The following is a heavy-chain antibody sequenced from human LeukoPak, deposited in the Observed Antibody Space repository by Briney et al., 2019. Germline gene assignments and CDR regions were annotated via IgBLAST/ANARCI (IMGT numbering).Heavy chain of an antibody. D-gene: IGHD2-8*02. Sequence: GGSLRLSCAASGFTFSNAWMSWVRQAPGQGLVWVSRISSDGTTTNYADSVRGRFTISRDNAKNMLYLQMNSLRAEDTAIYYCVVIVLGWGQGTLVTVSS. CDR3: VVIVLG. CDR1: GFTFSNAW. J-gene: IGHJ4*02. V-gene: IGHV3-74*01. CDR2: ISSDGTTT.